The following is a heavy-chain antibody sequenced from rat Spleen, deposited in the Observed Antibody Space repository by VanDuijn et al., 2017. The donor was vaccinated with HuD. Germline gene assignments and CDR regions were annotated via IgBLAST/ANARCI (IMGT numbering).Heavy chain of an antibody. D-gene: IGHD1-11*01. Sequence: EVQLVESGGGLVQPGRSLKLSCAASGFTFSDYYMAWVRQAPTKGLEWVATISFDGTSTYYRDSVKGRFTISRDNAKSTLYLQMVSLRSEDTATYFCARRYDFDYWGQGVMVTVSS. CDR1: GFTFSDYY. J-gene: IGHJ2*01. CDR3: ARRYDFDY. V-gene: IGHV5-29*01. CDR2: ISFDGTST.